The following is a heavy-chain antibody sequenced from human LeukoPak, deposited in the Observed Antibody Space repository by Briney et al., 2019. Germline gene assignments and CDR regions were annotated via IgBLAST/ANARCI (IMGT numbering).Heavy chain of an antibody. V-gene: IGHV1-69*05. CDR1: GGTFSSYA. J-gene: IGHJ4*02. CDR3: ASCSGGSRLTGRYDY. Sequence: SVKVSCKASGGTFSSYAISWVRQAPGQGLEWMGGIIPIFGTANYAQKFQGRVTITTDESTSTAYMELSSLRSEDTAVYYCASCSGGSRLTGRYDYWGQGTLVTVSS. CDR2: IIPIFGTA. D-gene: IGHD2-15*01.